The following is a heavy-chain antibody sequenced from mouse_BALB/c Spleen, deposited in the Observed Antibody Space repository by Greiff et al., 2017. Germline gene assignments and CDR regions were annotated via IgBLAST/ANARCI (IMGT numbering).Heavy chain of an antibody. V-gene: IGHV2-2*02. CDR3: ARKELGPSWFAY. CDR2: IWSGGST. J-gene: IGHJ3*01. CDR1: GFSLTSYG. D-gene: IGHD3-1*01. Sequence: VMLVESGPGLVQPSQSLSITCTVSGFSLTSYGVHWVRQSPGKGLEWLGVIWSGGSTDYNAAFISRLSISKDNSKSQVFFKMNSLQANDTAIYYCARKELGPSWFAYWGQGTLVTVSA.